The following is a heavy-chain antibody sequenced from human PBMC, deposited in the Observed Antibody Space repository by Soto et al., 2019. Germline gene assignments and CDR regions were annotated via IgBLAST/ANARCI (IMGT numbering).Heavy chain of an antibody. CDR3: ARPPLWDY. CDR1: GFSFSDYA. D-gene: IGHD2-21*01. CDR2: ISGDGYNT. Sequence: PGGSLRLSCAASGFSFSDYAMSWVRQTPERGLEWVSVISGDGYNTFYAGSVKGRFSISRDNSRSEVYLEMSSLTDEDTAVYYCARPPLWDYWGQGTLVTVSS. V-gene: IGHV3-23*01. J-gene: IGHJ4*01.